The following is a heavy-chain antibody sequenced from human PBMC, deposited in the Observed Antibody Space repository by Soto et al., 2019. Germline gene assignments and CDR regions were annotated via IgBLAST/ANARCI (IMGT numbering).Heavy chain of an antibody. CDR1: GFTFSSYS. V-gene: IGHV3-21*01. Sequence: PGGSLRLSCAASGFTFSSYSMNWVRQAPGKGLEWVSSISSSSSYIYYADSVKGRFTISRDNAKNSLYLQMNSLRAEGTAVYYCASLYIAAAGTSYWGQGTLVTVSS. CDR3: ASLYIAAAGTSY. J-gene: IGHJ4*02. CDR2: ISSSSSYI. D-gene: IGHD6-13*01.